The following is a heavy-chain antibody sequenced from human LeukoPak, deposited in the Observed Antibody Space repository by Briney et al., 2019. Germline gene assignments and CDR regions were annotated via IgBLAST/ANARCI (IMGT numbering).Heavy chain of an antibody. Sequence: ASVKVSCKASGGTFSSYAISWVRQAPGQGLEWMGWISSYNGNTNYEQKLQGRVTMTTDTSTSTAYMELRSLRSDDTAVYYCARDRGLGPDDYWGQGTLVTVSS. J-gene: IGHJ4*02. CDR2: ISSYNGNT. V-gene: IGHV1-18*01. CDR1: GGTFSSYA. D-gene: IGHD3-16*01. CDR3: ARDRGLGPDDY.